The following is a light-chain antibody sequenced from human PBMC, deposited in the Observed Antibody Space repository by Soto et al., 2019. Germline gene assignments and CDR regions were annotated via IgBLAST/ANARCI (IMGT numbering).Light chain of an antibody. CDR1: ESVSTW. V-gene: IGKV1-5*01. J-gene: IGKJ1*01. CDR2: DAS. Sequence: DIQMTQSPSTLSASVGDRVHITCRASESVSTWLAWYQQKPGKAPKLLIYDASSLESGVPSRFSGTGSGTQFTLTISSLQPDDVATYYCQHYKTYPMTFGQGTRVEIK. CDR3: QHYKTYPMT.